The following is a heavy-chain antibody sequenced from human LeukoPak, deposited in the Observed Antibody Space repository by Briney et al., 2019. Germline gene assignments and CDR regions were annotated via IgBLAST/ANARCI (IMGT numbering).Heavy chain of an antibody. CDR3: ARSIARLVTLYAFDI. D-gene: IGHD6-6*01. V-gene: IGHV4-39*01. J-gene: IGHJ3*02. CDR2: IYYSGST. CDR1: GGSISSSSYY. Sequence: SETLSLTCTVSGGSISSSSYYWGWIRQPPGKGLEWIGSIYYSGSTYYNPSLKSRVTISVDTSKNQFSLKLSSVTAADTAVYYCARSIARLVTLYAFDIWGQGTMVTVSS.